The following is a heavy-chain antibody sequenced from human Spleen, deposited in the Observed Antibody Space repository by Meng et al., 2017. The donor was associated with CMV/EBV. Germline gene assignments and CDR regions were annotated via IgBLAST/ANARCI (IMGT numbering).Heavy chain of an antibody. CDR3: AGGIHYYDSSGPHYYYYGMDV. CDR2: MNPNSGNT. J-gene: IGHJ6*02. CDR1: GYTFTSYD. Sequence: ASVKVSCKASGYTFTSYDINWVRQATGQGLEWMGWMNPNSGNTGYAQKFQGRVTITRNTSISTAYMELSSLRSEDTAVYYCAGGIHYYDSSGPHYYYYGMDVWGQGTTVTVSS. D-gene: IGHD3-22*01. V-gene: IGHV1-8*03.